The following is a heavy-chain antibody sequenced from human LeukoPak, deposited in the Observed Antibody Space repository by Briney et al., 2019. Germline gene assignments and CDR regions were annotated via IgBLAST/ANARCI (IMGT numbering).Heavy chain of an antibody. Sequence: GGSLRLSCAASGFTFSSYAMHWVCQAPGKGLEWVAVISYDGSNKYYADSVKGRFTISRDNSKNTLYLQMNSLRAEDTAVYYCARDKRYSSSSPDYWGQGTLVTVSS. J-gene: IGHJ4*02. CDR2: ISYDGSNK. D-gene: IGHD6-6*01. CDR1: GFTFSSYA. V-gene: IGHV3-30-3*01. CDR3: ARDKRYSSSSPDY.